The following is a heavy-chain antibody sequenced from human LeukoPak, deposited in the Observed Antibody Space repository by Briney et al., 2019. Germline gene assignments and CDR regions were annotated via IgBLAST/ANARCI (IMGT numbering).Heavy chain of an antibody. Sequence: SVKVSCKASGGTFSSYAISWVRQAPGQGLEWMGGIIPIFGTANYAQKFQGRVTITTDESTSTAYMELSSLRSEDTAVYYCARDRYCTNGGCYNDWFDPWGQGTLVTVSS. V-gene: IGHV1-69*05. CDR2: IIPIFGTA. J-gene: IGHJ5*02. D-gene: IGHD2-8*01. CDR1: GGTFSSYA. CDR3: ARDRYCTNGGCYNDWFDP.